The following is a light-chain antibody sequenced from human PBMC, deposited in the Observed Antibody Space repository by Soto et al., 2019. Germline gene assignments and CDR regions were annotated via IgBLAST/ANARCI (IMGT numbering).Light chain of an antibody. CDR3: QPYDSLPYT. V-gene: IGKV1-33*01. CDR1: QDITNY. CDR2: EAS. J-gene: IGKJ2*01. Sequence: DIQMTQSPSSLSASVGDRVTITCQASQDITNYLNWYQQKPGEAPKLLVHEASNLETGVPSRFSGGGSGTHYTFTISSLQPEDAATYFCQPYDSLPYTFGQGTKLEIK.